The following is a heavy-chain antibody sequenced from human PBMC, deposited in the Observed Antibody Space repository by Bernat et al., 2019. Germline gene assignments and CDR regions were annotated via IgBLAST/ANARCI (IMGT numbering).Heavy chain of an antibody. Sequence: QVQLVESGGGVVQPGRSLRLSCAASGFTFSSYGMHWVRLAPGKGLEWVAVISYDGSNKYYADSVKGRFTISRDNSKNTLYLQMNRLRAEDTAVYYCAKDWRSGYIIGAFDIWGQGTMVTVSS. D-gene: IGHD3-22*01. CDR3: AKDWRSGYIIGAFDI. V-gene: IGHV3-30*18. J-gene: IGHJ3*02. CDR1: GFTFSSYG. CDR2: ISYDGSNK.